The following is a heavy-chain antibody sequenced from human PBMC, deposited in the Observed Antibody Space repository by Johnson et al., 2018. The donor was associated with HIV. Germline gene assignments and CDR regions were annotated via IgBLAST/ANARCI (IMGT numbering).Heavy chain of an antibody. Sequence: QMLLVESGGGVVQPGRSLRLSCAASGFSFSDFSMHWVRQAPGKGLEWVTVISNDGSNKLYADSVKGRFTISRDNAKNSLYLQMNSLRAEDTAVYYCARAAYSGSHHDAFDIWGQGTVVTVSS. CDR1: GFSFSDFS. CDR3: ARAAYSGSHHDAFDI. CDR2: ISNDGSNK. D-gene: IGHD1-26*01. J-gene: IGHJ3*02. V-gene: IGHV3-30*07.